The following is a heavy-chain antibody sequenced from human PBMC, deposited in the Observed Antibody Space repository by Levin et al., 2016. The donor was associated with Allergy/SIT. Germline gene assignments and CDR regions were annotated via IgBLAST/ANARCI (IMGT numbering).Heavy chain of an antibody. CDR1: GFTFSSYA. Sequence: GESLKISCAASGFTFSSYAMSWVRQAPGKGLEWVSAISGSGGSYIYYADSVKGRFTISRDNAKNSLYLQMNSLRAEDTAVYYCARRSSKHHSTYSYMVWWWFDPWGQGTLVTVSS. V-gene: IGHV3-21*01. J-gene: IGHJ5*02. D-gene: IGHD5-18*01. CDR2: ISGSGGSYI. CDR3: ARRSSKHHSTYSYMVWWWFDP.